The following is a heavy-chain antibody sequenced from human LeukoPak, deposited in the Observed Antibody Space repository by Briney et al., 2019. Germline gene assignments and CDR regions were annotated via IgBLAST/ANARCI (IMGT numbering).Heavy chain of an antibody. J-gene: IGHJ4*02. V-gene: IGHV3-30-3*01. CDR2: ISYDGSNK. Sequence: GGSLRLFCAASGFTFSSYAMHWVRQAPGKGLEWVAVISYDGSNKYYADSVKGRFTISRDNSKNTLYLQMNSLRAEDTAVYCCASSDEQLGGLDYWGQGTLVTVSS. CDR1: GFTFSSYA. D-gene: IGHD6-6*01. CDR3: ASSDEQLGGLDY.